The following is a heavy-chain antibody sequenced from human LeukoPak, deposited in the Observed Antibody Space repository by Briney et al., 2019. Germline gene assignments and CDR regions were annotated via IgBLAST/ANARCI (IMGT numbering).Heavy chain of an antibody. CDR2: ISGSGGST. Sequence: GGSLRLSCAASGFTFSSYAMSWVRQAPGKGLEWVSAISGSGGSTYYTDSVKGRFTISRDNSKNTLYLQMSSLRAEDTAVYYCAKDIGNFNWNFNYWGQGTLVTVSS. CDR3: AKDIGNFNWNFNY. V-gene: IGHV3-23*01. J-gene: IGHJ4*02. CDR1: GFTFSSYA. D-gene: IGHD3-9*01.